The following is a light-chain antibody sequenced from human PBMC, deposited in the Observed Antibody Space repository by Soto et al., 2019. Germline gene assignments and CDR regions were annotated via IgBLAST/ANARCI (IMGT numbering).Light chain of an antibody. CDR3: QQYYNYST. J-gene: IGKJ1*01. CDR2: DAS. V-gene: IGKV1-5*01. CDR1: QTISSW. Sequence: DIQMTQSPSTLPASAGDRVTLPCRASQTISSWLAWYEQKPGKAPDLLIYDASRLAGGVPSRFSGSESGTEFTLTIGSLQPDDFATYFCQQYYNYSTFGQGTKVDNK.